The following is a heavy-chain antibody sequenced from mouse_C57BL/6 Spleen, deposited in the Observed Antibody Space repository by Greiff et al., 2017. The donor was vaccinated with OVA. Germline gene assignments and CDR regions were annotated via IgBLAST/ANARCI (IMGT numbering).Heavy chain of an antibody. V-gene: IGHV1-64*01. D-gene: IGHD1-1*01. Sequence: QVQLQQPGAELVKPGASVKLSCKASGYTFTSYWMHWVKQRPGQGLEWIGMIHPNSGSTNYNEKFKSKATLTVDKSSSTAYMQLSSLTSEDSAVYYGARIGSSFLYLDYWGQGTTRTVSS. CDR2: IHPNSGST. CDR1: GYTFTSYW. J-gene: IGHJ2*01. CDR3: ARIGSSFLYLDY.